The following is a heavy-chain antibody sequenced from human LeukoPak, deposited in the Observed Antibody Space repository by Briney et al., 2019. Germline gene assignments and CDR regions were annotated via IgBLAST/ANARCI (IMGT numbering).Heavy chain of an antibody. V-gene: IGHV3-9*01. CDR2: ISWNGENT. CDR3: AKGYYYGSGTYSRAFDV. D-gene: IGHD3-10*01. CDR1: GFTFDDHA. Sequence: GGSLRLSCAASGFTFDDHAMHWVRQAPGKGLEWVSGISWNGENTGYADSVKGRFIISRDNAKNSLYLQMNSLRAEDTALYYCAKGYYYGSGTYSRAFDVWGQGTMVTVSS. J-gene: IGHJ3*01.